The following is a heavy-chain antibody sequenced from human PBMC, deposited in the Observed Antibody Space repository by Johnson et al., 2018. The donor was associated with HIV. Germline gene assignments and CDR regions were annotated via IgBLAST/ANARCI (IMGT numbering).Heavy chain of an antibody. V-gene: IGHV3-11*01. CDR2: ISRSGSTI. D-gene: IGHD3-10*01. Sequence: QVQLVESGGGLVKPGGSLSLSCASSGFTFSDDYMSWIRQAPGKGLEWVSYISRSGSTITYADYVKGRFTISRDNTKNSLYLQMNSLRAEDTALYYCAVLWFGDLWAFDIWGQGTKVTVSS. J-gene: IGHJ3*02. CDR1: GFTFSDDY. CDR3: AVLWFGDLWAFDI.